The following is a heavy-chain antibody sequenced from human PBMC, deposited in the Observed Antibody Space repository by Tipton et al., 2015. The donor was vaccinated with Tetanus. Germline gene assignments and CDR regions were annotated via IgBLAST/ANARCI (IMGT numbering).Heavy chain of an antibody. J-gene: IGHJ4*02. D-gene: IGHD1-26*01. CDR3: ASSRGGIGPGF. Sequence: QLVQSGAEVKRPGASVKVSCKASGYTFTSYYMHWVRQAPGQGLEWMGIINPSGGSTSYAQKLQGRVTMTRDTSTSTVYMELSSLRSEDTAVYYCASSRGGIGPGFWGQGTLVTVSS. V-gene: IGHV1-46*01. CDR2: INPSGGST. CDR1: GYTFTSYY.